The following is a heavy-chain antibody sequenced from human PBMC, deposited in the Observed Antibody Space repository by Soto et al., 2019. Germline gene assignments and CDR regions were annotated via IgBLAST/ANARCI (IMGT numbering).Heavy chain of an antibody. V-gene: IGHV1-18*04. CDR1: GYTFTIYG. J-gene: IGHJ4*02. CDR2: ISGYNGNT. D-gene: IGHD3-22*01. CDR3: ARVDYYDSSGYYGY. Sequence: QVQLVQSGAEVKKPGASVKVSCKASGYTFTIYGISWVRQAPGQGLEWRGWISGYNGNTDYAQNLQDRVTLTTDASTSSVYMELRSLRSDDTAVYDCARVDYYDSSGYYGYWGQGTLITVSS.